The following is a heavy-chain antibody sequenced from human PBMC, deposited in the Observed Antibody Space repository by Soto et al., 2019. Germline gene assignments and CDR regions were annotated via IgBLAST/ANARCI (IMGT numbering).Heavy chain of an antibody. CDR1: GGSISSYY. V-gene: IGHV4-59*01. D-gene: IGHD3-22*01. Sequence: PSETLSLTCTVSGGSISSYYWSWIRQPPGKGLEWIGYIYYSGSTNYNPSLKSRVTISVDTSKTQFSLKLSSVTAADTAVYYCARDVSYYYDSSGYYITWSAPWGQGTLVTVSP. CDR3: ARDVSYYYDSSGYYITWSAP. CDR2: IYYSGST. J-gene: IGHJ5*02.